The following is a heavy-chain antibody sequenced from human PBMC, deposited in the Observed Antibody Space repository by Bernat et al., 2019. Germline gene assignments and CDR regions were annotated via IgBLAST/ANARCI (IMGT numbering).Heavy chain of an antibody. CDR3: AKDAGFLEWLLYNYMDV. CDR1: GITFSTYW. J-gene: IGHJ6*03. Sequence: VQLVESGGGLVQPGGSLRLSCAASGITFSTYWMSWVRQAPGKGLEWVAVISYDGSNKYYADSVKGRFTISRDNSKNTLYLQMNSLRAEDTAVYYCAKDAGFLEWLLYNYMDVWGKGTTVTVSS. D-gene: IGHD3-3*01. CDR2: ISYDGSNK. V-gene: IGHV3-30*18.